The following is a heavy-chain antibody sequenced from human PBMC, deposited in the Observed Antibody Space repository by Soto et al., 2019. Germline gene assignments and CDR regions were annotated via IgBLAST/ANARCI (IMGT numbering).Heavy chain of an antibody. CDR2: INSDGSST. V-gene: IGHV3-74*01. Sequence: GGSLRLSCAASGFTFSSYWMHWVRQAPGKGLVWVSRINSDGSSTSYADSVKGRFTISRDNAKNTLYLQMNSLRAEDTAVYYCARVYSNPVYGSVSYYTYYHYYYKAFWGKGTSVPVSS. CDR3: ARVYSNPVYGSVSYYTYYHYYYKAF. D-gene: IGHD3-10*01. J-gene: IGHJ6*03. CDR1: GFTFSSYW.